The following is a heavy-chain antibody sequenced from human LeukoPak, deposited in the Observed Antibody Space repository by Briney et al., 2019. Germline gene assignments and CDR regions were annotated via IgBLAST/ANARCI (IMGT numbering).Heavy chain of an antibody. J-gene: IGHJ4*02. CDR1: GFTFSSYN. D-gene: IGHD3-16*01. CDR2: ISTSSSYI. CDR3: ARVRWGGLYYFDY. Sequence: GGSLRLSCAASGFTFSSYNMKWVRQAPGKGLEWVSSISTSSSYIYYADSVKGRFTISRDNAKNTLYLQMNSLRAEDTAVYYCARVRWGGLYYFDYWGQGTLVTVSS. V-gene: IGHV3-21*01.